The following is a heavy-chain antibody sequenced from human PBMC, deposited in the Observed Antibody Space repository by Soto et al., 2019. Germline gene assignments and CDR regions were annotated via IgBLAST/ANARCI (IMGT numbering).Heavy chain of an antibody. Sequence: PGGSLRLSSAASGFTFSSYSMNCLRQAARNGLEWVSSISISSSYIYYADSVKGRFTISRDNAKYSLYLQMNSLRAEDTAVYYCARVWEETTDFGDYGSYYYYMDVWGKGT. CDR3: ARVWEETTDFGDYGSYYYYMDV. CDR2: ISISSSYI. V-gene: IGHV3-21*01. CDR1: GFTFSSYS. J-gene: IGHJ6*03. D-gene: IGHD4-17*01.